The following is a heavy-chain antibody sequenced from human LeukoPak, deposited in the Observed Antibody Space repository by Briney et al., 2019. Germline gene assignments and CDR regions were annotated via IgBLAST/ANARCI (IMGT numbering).Heavy chain of an antibody. CDR2: IGYDGRDK. CDR3: AREWGKNSETPPFDY. V-gene: IGHV3-30*02. D-gene: IGHD1-26*01. Sequence: GGSLRLSCAASGFTFSSYGMSWVRQAPGEGPEWMAFIGYDGRDKFYADSVKGRFTISRDNSKNTLYLQMNSLRVEDTAVYHCAREWGKNSETPPFDYWGQGTLVTVSS. J-gene: IGHJ4*02. CDR1: GFTFSSYG.